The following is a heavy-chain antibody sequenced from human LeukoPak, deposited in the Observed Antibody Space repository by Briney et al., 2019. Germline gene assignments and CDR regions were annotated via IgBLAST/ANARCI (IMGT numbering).Heavy chain of an antibody. Sequence: PGGSLRLSCAASGFTFSSYAMSWARPAPGKGLEWGSAISGSGGSTYYADSVKGRFTISRDNSKSTLYLQMSSLRAEDTAVYYCAKGTGMIVVVITSSDYWGQGTLVTVSS. J-gene: IGHJ4*02. CDR1: GFTFSSYA. D-gene: IGHD3-22*01. V-gene: IGHV3-23*01. CDR3: AKGTGMIVVVITSSDY. CDR2: ISGSGGST.